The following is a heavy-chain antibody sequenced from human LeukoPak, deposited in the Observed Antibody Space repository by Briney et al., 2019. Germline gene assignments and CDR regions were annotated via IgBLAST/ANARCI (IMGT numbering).Heavy chain of an antibody. D-gene: IGHD4-17*01. CDR2: IWYDGSNK. J-gene: IGHJ4*02. Sequence: GSLRLSCAASGFTFSSYGMHWVRQAPGKGLEWVAVIWYDGSNKYYADSVKGRFTISRDNSKNTLYLQMNSLRAEDTAVYYCAKEPNYGDLAYYFDYWGQGTLVTVSS. CDR1: GFTFSSYG. CDR3: AKEPNYGDLAYYFDY. V-gene: IGHV3-33*06.